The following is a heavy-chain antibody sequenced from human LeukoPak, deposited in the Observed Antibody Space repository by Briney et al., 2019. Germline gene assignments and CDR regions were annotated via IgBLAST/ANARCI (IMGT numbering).Heavy chain of an antibody. CDR3: AKRAALEYYYGSGSSYYFDY. D-gene: IGHD3-10*01. Sequence: GGSLRLSCAASGFTFSNYAVNWVRQAPGKGLEWVSAISGSGGSTYYADSVKGRFTISRDNSKNTLYLQMNSLRAEDTAVYYCAKRAALEYYYGSGSSYYFDYWGQGTLVTVSS. V-gene: IGHV3-23*01. J-gene: IGHJ4*02. CDR1: GFTFSNYA. CDR2: ISGSGGST.